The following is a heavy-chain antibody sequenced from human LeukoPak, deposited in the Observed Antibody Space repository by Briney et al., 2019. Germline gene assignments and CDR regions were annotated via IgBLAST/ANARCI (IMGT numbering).Heavy chain of an antibody. D-gene: IGHD3-22*01. CDR1: GFTFSSYA. CDR2: ISGSGGST. J-gene: IGHJ1*01. CDR3: AIDRGSRVVVVSVN. V-gene: IGHV3-23*01. Sequence: GGSLRLSCAASGFTFSSYAMSWVRQAPGKGLEWVSAISGSGGSTYYADSVKGRFTISRDNSKNTLYLQMNSLIAEDTAVYYCAIDRGSRVVVVSVNWGGSTGVPVSS.